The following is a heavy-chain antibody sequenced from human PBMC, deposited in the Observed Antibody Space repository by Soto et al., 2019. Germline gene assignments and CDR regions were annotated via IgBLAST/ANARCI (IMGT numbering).Heavy chain of an antibody. D-gene: IGHD3-10*01. V-gene: IGHV4-34*01. J-gene: IGHJ4*02. CDR2: INHSGST. CDR3: ARPRAGAVRMFDY. CDR1: GGSFSGYY. Sequence: PSETLSLTCAVYGGSFSGYYWSWIRQPPGKGLEWIGEINHSGSTNYNPSLKSRVTISVDTSKNQFSLKLSSVTAADTAVYYCARPRAGAVRMFDYRGQGTLVTTCS.